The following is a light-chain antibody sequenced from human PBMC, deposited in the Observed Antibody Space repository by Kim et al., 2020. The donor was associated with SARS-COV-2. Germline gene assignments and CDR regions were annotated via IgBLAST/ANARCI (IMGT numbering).Light chain of an antibody. Sequence: SVQLTCALGREHRSDAIAWHQQQPGRGPGCLMMFNTNGSHSKGDGIPARFSGSSSGAERYLTISSLQSEDEADYYCQTWGTGFWVFAGGTQLTVL. CDR3: QTWGTGFWV. CDR1: REHRSDA. V-gene: IGLV4-69*01. CDR2: FNTNGSH. J-gene: IGLJ3*02.